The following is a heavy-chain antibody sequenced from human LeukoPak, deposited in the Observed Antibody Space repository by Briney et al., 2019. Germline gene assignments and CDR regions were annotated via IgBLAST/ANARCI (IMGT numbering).Heavy chain of an antibody. Sequence: SETLSLTCTVSGGSISSGSYYWSWIRQPAGKGLEWIGRIYTSGSTNYNPSLKSRVTISVDTSKNQFSLKLSSVTAADTAVYYCARDETWIYPGAFDIWGQGTMVTVSS. CDR3: ARDETWIYPGAFDI. J-gene: IGHJ3*02. CDR2: IYTSGST. CDR1: GGSISSGSYY. V-gene: IGHV4-61*02. D-gene: IGHD5-12*01.